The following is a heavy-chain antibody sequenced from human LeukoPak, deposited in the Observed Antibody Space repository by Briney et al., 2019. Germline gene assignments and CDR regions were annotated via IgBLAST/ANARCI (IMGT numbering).Heavy chain of an antibody. CDR2: IYTSGST. Sequence: PSQTLSLTCTVSGGSISSYYWSWIRQPAGKGLEWIGSIYTSGSTNYNPSLKSRVTMSVDTSKNQFSLKLSSVTAADTAVYYCARSGYYYDSSGYYYDYWGQGTLVTVSS. CDR3: ARSGYYYDSSGYYYDY. V-gene: IGHV4-4*07. CDR1: GGSISSYY. J-gene: IGHJ4*02. D-gene: IGHD3-22*01.